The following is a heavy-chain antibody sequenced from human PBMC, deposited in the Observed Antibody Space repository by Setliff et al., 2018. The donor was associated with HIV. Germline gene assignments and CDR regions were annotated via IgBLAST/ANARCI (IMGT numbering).Heavy chain of an antibody. Sequence: PSETLSLTCTVSGGSISSYYWNWIRQPPGKGLEWIGSIYYSGTPYYSPSLNSRVTISLDMSKTQFFLRLISMTAADTAVYYCARLNDWRHTFDIWGQGITVTVSS. D-gene: IGHD3-9*01. CDR1: GGSISSYY. V-gene: IGHV4-59*12. J-gene: IGHJ3*02. CDR2: IYYSGTP. CDR3: ARLNDWRHTFDI.